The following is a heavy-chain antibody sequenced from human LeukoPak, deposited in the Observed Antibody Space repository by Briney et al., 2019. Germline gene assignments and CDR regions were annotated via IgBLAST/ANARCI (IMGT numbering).Heavy chain of an antibody. J-gene: IGHJ2*01. CDR1: GFTFSSYS. D-gene: IGHD5-18*01. Sequence: GALRISCAASGFTFSSYSMNWGRQAPGEGLGWGSSISSSSSYIYYADSVKGRFTISRDNAKNSLYLRMNSLRAEDTAVYYCARSGYSYGDWYFDLWGRGTLVTVSS. V-gene: IGHV3-21*01. CDR2: ISSSSSYI. CDR3: ARSGYSYGDWYFDL.